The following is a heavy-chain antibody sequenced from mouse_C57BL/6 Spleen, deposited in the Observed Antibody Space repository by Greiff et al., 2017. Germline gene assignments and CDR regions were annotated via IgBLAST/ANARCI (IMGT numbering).Heavy chain of an antibody. CDR1: GYAFSSSW. CDR3: TRDYGSSFDY. Sequence: QVQLKESGPELVKPGASVKISCKASGYAFSSSWMNWVKQRPGQGLEWIGRIYPGDGDTNYNGKFQGKAPLTADKSSSTAYMQLSSLTSEDSAVYMCTRDYGSSFDYGGQGTTLTVAS. V-gene: IGHV1-82*01. CDR2: IYPGDGDT. D-gene: IGHD1-1*01. J-gene: IGHJ2*01.